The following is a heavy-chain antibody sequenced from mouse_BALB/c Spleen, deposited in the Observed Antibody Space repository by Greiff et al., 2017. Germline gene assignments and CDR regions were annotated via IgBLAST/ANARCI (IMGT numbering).Heavy chain of an antibody. D-gene: IGHD2-4*01. CDR3: ARYYDYDEDYAMDY. V-gene: IGHV2-9*02. Sequence: VQLQESGPGLVAPSQSLSITCTVSGFSLTSYGVHWVRQPPGKGLEWLGVIWAGGSTNYNSALMSRLSISKDNSKSQVFLKMNSLQTDDTAMYYCARYYDYDEDYAMDYWGQGTSVTVSS. CDR2: IWAGGST. J-gene: IGHJ4*01. CDR1: GFSLTSYG.